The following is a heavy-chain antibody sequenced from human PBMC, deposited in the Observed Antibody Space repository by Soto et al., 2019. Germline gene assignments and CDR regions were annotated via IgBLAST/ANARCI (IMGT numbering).Heavy chain of an antibody. CDR2: IWYDGSNK. D-gene: IGHD3-22*01. V-gene: IGHV3-33*01. CDR1: GFTFSSYG. Sequence: PGGSLRLSCAASGFTFSSYGMHWVRQAPGKGLEWVAVIWYDGSNKYYADSVKGRFTISRDNSKNTPYLQMNSLRAEDTAVYYCARDVDYYDSSGPNRRYYYYGMDVWGQGTTVTVSS. J-gene: IGHJ6*02. CDR3: ARDVDYYDSSGPNRRYYYYGMDV.